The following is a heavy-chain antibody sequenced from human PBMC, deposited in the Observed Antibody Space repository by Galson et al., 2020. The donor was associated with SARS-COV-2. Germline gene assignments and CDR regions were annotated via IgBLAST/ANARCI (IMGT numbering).Heavy chain of an antibody. D-gene: IGHD1-26*01. CDR1: GGSFSGYY. J-gene: IGHJ4*02. V-gene: IGHV4-34*01. Sequence: SETLSLTCDVYGGSFSGYYWSWIRQPPGKGLEWIGEINHSGSTHYNPSLKSRVTISVDTSKNQFSLKLSSVTAADTAVYYCAVGWELLDYWGQGTLVTVSS. CDR3: AVGWELLDY. CDR2: INHSGST.